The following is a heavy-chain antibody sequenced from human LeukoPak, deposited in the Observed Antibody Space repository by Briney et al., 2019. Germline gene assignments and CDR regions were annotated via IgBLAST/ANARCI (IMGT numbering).Heavy chain of an antibody. D-gene: IGHD6-19*01. V-gene: IGHV6-1*01. J-gene: IGHJ4*02. CDR3: ARGGTSSGPGFDY. CDR1: GDSVSSNSGA. Sequence: SQTLPLTCAISGDSVSSNSGAWNWIRQSPSRGLEWLGRTYYRSKWYNEYAVSVKSRISINPDTSKNQFSLQLNSVTPEDTAVYYCARGGTSSGPGFDYWGQGTPVIVSA. CDR2: TYYRSKWYN.